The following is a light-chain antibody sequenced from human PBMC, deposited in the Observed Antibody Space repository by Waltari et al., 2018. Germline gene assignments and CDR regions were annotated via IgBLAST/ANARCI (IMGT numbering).Light chain of an antibody. CDR3: CSYAGSPWV. Sequence: QSALTQPASVSGSPGQSITISCTGTSSDGGSYNLVSWYQQHPGKAPKLMIYEGSKRPSGVSNRFSGSKSGNTASLTISGLQAEDEADYYCCSYAGSPWVFGGGTKLTVL. CDR2: EGS. CDR1: SSDGGSYNL. J-gene: IGLJ3*02. V-gene: IGLV2-23*01.